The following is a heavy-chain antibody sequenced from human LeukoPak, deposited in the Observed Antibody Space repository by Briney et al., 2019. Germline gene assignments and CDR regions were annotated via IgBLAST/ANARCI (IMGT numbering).Heavy chain of an antibody. D-gene: IGHD4-17*01. CDR2: ISYDGINE. CDR1: GFTFRNYG. Sequence: GGSLRLSCEVSGFTFRNYGMNWVRQAPGKGLEWVAVISYDGINEYYVDSVKGRFTISRDNSKNSLYLQMESLTIEDTAVYYCATGRVDYGDYGVVRHWGQGTLVTVSS. J-gene: IGHJ4*02. CDR3: ATGRVDYGDYGVVRH. V-gene: IGHV3-30*03.